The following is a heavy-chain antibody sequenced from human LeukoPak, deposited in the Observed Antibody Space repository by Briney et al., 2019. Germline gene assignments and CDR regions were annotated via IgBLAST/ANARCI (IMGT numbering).Heavy chain of an antibody. CDR3: VTYYFDSSGPKKNY. CDR2: IYYNGIT. D-gene: IGHD3-22*01. J-gene: IGHJ4*02. Sequence: SETLSLTCTVSGDSISSGNFYWGWIRQPPGKELQWIGSIYYNGITHYNPSLESRVTISADTSTNEFSLKLSSVTAADTAVYYCVTYYFDSSGPKKNYWGQGTLVTVSS. V-gene: IGHV4-39*01. CDR1: GDSISSGNFY.